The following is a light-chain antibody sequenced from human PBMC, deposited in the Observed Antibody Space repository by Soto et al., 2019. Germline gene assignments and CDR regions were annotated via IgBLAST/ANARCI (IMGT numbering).Light chain of an antibody. V-gene: IGLV2-8*01. CDR1: SSDVGAYKY. Sequence: QAVVTQPPSASGSPGQSVTISCTGTSSDVGAYKYVSWYQQYPGKAPKLMIYEVSKRPSGVPDRFSGSKSGNTASLTVSGLQAEAEADYYCTSYVGSDIWVFGGGTKVTVL. CDR2: EVS. J-gene: IGLJ3*02. CDR3: TSYVGSDIWV.